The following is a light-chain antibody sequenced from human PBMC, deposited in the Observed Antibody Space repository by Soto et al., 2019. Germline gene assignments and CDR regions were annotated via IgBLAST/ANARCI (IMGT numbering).Light chain of an antibody. Sequence: EIVLTQAPATLSLSPGERATLSCRPSQSVSSYLLWYQQKPGQTPRLLIYDASNRATGIPARFSGSGSETDFTLTISSLEPEDFAVYYCQHRMNWPLTFGQGTRLEIK. J-gene: IGKJ5*01. V-gene: IGKV3-11*01. CDR1: QSVSSY. CDR3: QHRMNWPLT. CDR2: DAS.